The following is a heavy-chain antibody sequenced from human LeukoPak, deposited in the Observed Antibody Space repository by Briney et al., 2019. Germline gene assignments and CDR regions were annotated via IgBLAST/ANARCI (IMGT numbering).Heavy chain of an antibody. Sequence: GGSLRLSCAASGFTVSRNYVSWVRQATGKGLEWVSVIYSGGSINYSDSVEGRFTISRDNSENTLYLQMNSLRAEDTAVYYCARKEDIVATDPRDYWGQGTLVTVSS. V-gene: IGHV3-53*01. CDR3: ARKEDIVATDPRDY. CDR1: GFTVSRNY. J-gene: IGHJ4*02. CDR2: IYSGGSI. D-gene: IGHD5-12*01.